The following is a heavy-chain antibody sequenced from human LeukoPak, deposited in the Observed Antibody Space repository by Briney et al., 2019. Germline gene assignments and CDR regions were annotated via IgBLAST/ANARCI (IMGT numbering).Heavy chain of an antibody. CDR3: ARGSFSGFPATNVTGVQGAFDI. Sequence: EGSLRLSCAVSQFTFSDHYMSWIRQAPGKGLEWLSSISSKGDHTNYADSVKGRFTISRDNAKESLFLHMNNLRAEDTAVYFCARGSFSGFPATNVTGVQGAFDIWGQGTVVSVSS. D-gene: IGHD2-8*01. V-gene: IGHV3-11*05. CDR2: ISSKGDHT. CDR1: QFTFSDHY. J-gene: IGHJ3*02.